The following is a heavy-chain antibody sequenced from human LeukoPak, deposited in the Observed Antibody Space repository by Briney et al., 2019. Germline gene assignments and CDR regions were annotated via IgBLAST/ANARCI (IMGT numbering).Heavy chain of an antibody. Sequence: PSETLSLTCSVSGGSLNNYYWSWIRQPPGKGLEWIGYISYRGTTDYNPSLKSRVTISVDTSKNQFSLRLSSMTAADTAVYYCARHLNSGFDFWGQGTLVTVSS. V-gene: IGHV4-59*08. J-gene: IGHJ4*02. D-gene: IGHD1-26*01. CDR3: ARHLNSGFDF. CDR1: GGSLNNYY. CDR2: ISYRGTT.